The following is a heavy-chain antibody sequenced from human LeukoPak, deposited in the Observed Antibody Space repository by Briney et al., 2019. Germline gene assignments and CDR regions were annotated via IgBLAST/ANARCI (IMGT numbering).Heavy chain of an antibody. CDR2: ISSNGGST. J-gene: IGHJ4*02. D-gene: IGHD3-10*01. CDR1: GFTFSSYA. V-gene: IGHV3-64D*06. CDR3: AKDHPYYYGSGSYYNEPDDY. Sequence: GGSLRLSCSASGFTFSSYAMHWVRQAPGKGLEYVSAISSNGGSTYYADSVKGRFTISRDNSKNTLYLQMSSLRAEDTAVYYCAKDHPYYYGSGSYYNEPDDYWGQGTLVTVSS.